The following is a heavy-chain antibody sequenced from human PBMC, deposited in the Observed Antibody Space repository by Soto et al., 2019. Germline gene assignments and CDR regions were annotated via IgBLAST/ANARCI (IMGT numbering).Heavy chain of an antibody. CDR2: IFRSGST. J-gene: IGHJ5*02. D-gene: IGHD6-19*01. CDR3: ATSSSGWPDWFDP. CDR1: GGSFRDDGYS. Sequence: PSETLSLTCTVSGGSFRDDGYSWNWIRQSPGKGLEWIGCIFRSGSTLYSPSLKSRVSMSLDVSKNQFSLALTSVTAADTAVYYCATSSSGWPDWFDPWSPGSLVTVSS. V-gene: IGHV4-30-2*06.